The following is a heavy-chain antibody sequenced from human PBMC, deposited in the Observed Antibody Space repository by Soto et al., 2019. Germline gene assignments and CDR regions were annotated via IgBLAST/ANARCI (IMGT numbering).Heavy chain of an antibody. V-gene: IGHV3-23*01. CDR1: GFTFSSYA. Sequence: PGGSLRLSCAASGFTFSSYAMSWVRQAPGKGLEWVSAISGSGGSTYYADSVKGRFTISRDNSKNTLYLQMNSLRAEDTAVYYCAKGGYSYGSGYYYYYMDVWGKGTTVTVSS. D-gene: IGHD5-18*01. CDR2: ISGSGGST. J-gene: IGHJ6*03. CDR3: AKGGYSYGSGYYYYYMDV.